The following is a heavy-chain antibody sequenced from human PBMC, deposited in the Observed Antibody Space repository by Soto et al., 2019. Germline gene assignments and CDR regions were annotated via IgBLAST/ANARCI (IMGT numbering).Heavy chain of an antibody. J-gene: IGHJ4*02. CDR2: INTGNGNT. D-gene: IGHD7-27*01. Sequence: QVQLVQSGAEEKKPGASVKVSCKASGYTFTNYAIHWVRQAPGQRLEWMGWINTGNGNTQYSQKFQGRVTITRDTSAITAYMDVSSLTSEDTAVYYCVRPLSSNWGDKNYDYWGQGTLVTVSS. CDR1: GYTFTNYA. V-gene: IGHV1-3*04. CDR3: VRPLSSNWGDKNYDY.